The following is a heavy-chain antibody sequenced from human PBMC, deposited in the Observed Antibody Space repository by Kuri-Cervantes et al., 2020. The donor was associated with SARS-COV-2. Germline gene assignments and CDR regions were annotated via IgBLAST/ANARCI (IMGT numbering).Heavy chain of an antibody. V-gene: IGHV3-30*09. CDR3: ARDRLERGSSHPYYFDY. CDR2: ISYDGSNK. Sequence: GESLKISCAASGFTFSSYAMHWVRQAPGKELEWVAVISYDGSNKYYADSVKGRFAISRDNSKNTLYLQMNSLRAEDTAVYYCARDRLERGSSHPYYFDYWGQGTLVTVSS. CDR1: GFTFSSYA. J-gene: IGHJ4*02. D-gene: IGHD1-26*01.